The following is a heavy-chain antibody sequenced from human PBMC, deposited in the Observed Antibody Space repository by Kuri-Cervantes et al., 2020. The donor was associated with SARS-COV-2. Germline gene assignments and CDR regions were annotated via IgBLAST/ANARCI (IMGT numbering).Heavy chain of an antibody. D-gene: IGHD2-2*01. J-gene: IGHJ6*02. CDR2: IYYSGST. V-gene: IGHV4-61*01. Sequence: SETLSLTCTASGDSVTNSHYSWSWIRQPPGKGLEWIGYIYYSGSTNYNPSLQNRVSILIDTSKNQFSLRLSSVTAADTAVYYCARDTSAYQNYYYYYGVDIWGQGTTVTVSS. CDR3: ARDTSAYQNYYYYYGVDI. CDR1: GDSVTNSHYS.